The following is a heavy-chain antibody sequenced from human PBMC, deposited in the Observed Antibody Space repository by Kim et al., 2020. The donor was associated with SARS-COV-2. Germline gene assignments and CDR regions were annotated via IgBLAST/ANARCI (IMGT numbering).Heavy chain of an antibody. CDR3: ARVRLLLSIYYYYGMDV. J-gene: IGHJ6*02. Sequence: SETLSLTCAVYGGSFSGYYWRWIRQPPGKGLEWIGEITHSGSTNYIPYLKSRVTISVDTSKNQFSLKLSSVTAADTAVYYCARVRLLLSIYYYYGMDVWGQGTTVTVSS. D-gene: IGHD3-22*01. V-gene: IGHV4-34*01. CDR2: ITHSGST. CDR1: GGSFSGYY.